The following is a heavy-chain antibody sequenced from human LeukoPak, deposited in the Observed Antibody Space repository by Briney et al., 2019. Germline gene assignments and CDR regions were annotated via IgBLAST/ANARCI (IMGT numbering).Heavy chain of an antibody. Sequence: PSETLSLTCTVSGGSISSYYWSWIRQPPGKGLEWIGYIYYSGSTNYNPSLKSRVTISVDTSKNQFSLKLSSVTAADTAVYYCARHKDGLDWYFDLWGRGTLVTVSS. V-gene: IGHV4-59*08. CDR2: IYYSGST. D-gene: IGHD5-24*01. J-gene: IGHJ2*01. CDR1: GGSISSYY. CDR3: ARHKDGLDWYFDL.